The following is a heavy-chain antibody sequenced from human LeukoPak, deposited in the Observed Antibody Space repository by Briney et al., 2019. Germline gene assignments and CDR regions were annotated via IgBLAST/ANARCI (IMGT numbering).Heavy chain of an antibody. Sequence: GASVKVSCKASGYTFTSYGISWVRQAPGQGLEWMGWISAYNGNTNYAQKLQGRVTMTTDTSTSTAYMELRSLRSDDTAVYYCARDYIPRDYYYGMDVWGQRTTVTVSS. D-gene: IGHD2-2*02. CDR1: GYTFTSYG. J-gene: IGHJ6*02. V-gene: IGHV1-18*01. CDR2: ISAYNGNT. CDR3: ARDYIPRDYYYGMDV.